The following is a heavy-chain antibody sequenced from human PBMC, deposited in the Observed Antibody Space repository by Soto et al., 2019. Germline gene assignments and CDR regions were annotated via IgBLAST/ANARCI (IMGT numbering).Heavy chain of an antibody. CDR3: ASDYCD. J-gene: IGHJ4*02. CDR2: INSDGSST. V-gene: IGHV3-74*01. D-gene: IGHD2-21*02. CDR1: GFTFSSYW. Sequence: EVQLVESGGGLVQPGGSLRLSCAASGFTFSSYWMHWVRQAPGKGLVWVSRINSDGSSTSYADSVKGRFTISRDNAKNTLYLQINSLSAVDAAVYFCASDYCDWGQVSLVTVSS.